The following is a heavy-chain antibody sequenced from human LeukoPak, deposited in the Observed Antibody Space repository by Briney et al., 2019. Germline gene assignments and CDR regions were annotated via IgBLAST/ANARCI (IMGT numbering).Heavy chain of an antibody. CDR3: ATYLGYCSGGRCYTFDY. Sequence: ASVKVSCKVSGYTLTELSIHWVRQAPGKGLEWMGGIDHEDGETIYTQKFQGRVTMTEDTSTDTAYMELSSLRSEDTAVYYCATYLGYCSGGRCYTFDYWGQGTLVTVSS. D-gene: IGHD2-15*01. J-gene: IGHJ4*02. V-gene: IGHV1-24*01. CDR2: IDHEDGET. CDR1: GYTLTELS.